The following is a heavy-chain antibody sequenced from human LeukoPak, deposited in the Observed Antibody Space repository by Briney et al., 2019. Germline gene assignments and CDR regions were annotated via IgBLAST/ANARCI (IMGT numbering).Heavy chain of an antibody. D-gene: IGHD1-26*01. CDR1: GFTFSSYS. CDR3: ARTLPSPLYSGSYADAFDI. CDR2: ISSSSSYI. V-gene: IGHV3-21*01. Sequence: GGSLRLSCAASGFTFSSYSTNWVRQAPGKGLEWVSSISSSSSYIYYADSVKGRFTISRDNAKNSLYLQMNSLRAEDTAVYYCARTLPSPLYSGSYADAFDIWGQGTMVTVSS. J-gene: IGHJ3*02.